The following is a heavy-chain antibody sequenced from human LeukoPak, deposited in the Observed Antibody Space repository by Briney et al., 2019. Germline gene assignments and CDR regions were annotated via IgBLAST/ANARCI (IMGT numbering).Heavy chain of an antibody. Sequence: GGSLRLSCAASGFTFSSYAMSWVRQAPGMGLEWISSITGSGASNYYADSVKGRFIISRDNSKNTLYLQMNSLRAEDTAVYYCAKLDYYDTHWGQGTLVTVSS. CDR1: GFTFSSYA. D-gene: IGHD3-22*01. V-gene: IGHV3-23*01. CDR3: AKLDYYDTH. CDR2: ITGSGASN. J-gene: IGHJ4*02.